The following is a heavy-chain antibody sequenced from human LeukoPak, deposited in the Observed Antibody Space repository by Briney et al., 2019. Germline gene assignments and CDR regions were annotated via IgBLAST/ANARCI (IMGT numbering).Heavy chain of an antibody. D-gene: IGHD5-12*01. CDR3: ARDLSYGGYEYYFDY. J-gene: IGHJ4*02. CDR2: ISYDGSNK. CDR1: GFTFSSYG. V-gene: IGHV3-30*03. Sequence: GGSLRLSCAASGFTFSSYGMHWVRQAPGKGLEWVAVISYDGSNKYYADSVKGRFTISRDNAKNSLYLQMNSLRAEDTAVYYCARDLSYGGYEYYFDYWGQGTLVTVSS.